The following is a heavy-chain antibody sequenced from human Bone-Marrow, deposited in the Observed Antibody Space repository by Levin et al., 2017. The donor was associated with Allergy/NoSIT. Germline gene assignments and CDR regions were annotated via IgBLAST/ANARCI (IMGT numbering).Heavy chain of an antibody. J-gene: IGHJ4*02. Sequence: GESLKISCQASGYTFTTYDINWVRQAPGQGLEWVGWLNPNSANTAFAQKFQGRVTMTRNTSISTAYMELSSLRSEDTAVYYCARGRGSSNGWYYGGLDSWGQGTLVTVSS. CDR2: LNPNSANT. CDR1: GYTFTTYD. CDR3: ARGRGSSNGWYYGGLDS. V-gene: IGHV1-8*01. D-gene: IGHD6-19*01.